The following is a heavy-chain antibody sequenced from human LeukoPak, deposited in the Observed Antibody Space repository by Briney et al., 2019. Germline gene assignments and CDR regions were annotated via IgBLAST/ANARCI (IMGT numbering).Heavy chain of an antibody. Sequence: GGSLRLSCVASGFTFTSSAMTWVRQAPGKGLEWVSVVGSTGGTTYYADSVKGRFTISRDNAKNTMILQMNNLRVEDTAVYYCAAVPGIIIAGYFASWGRGTLVAVSA. J-gene: IGHJ4*02. D-gene: IGHD3-10*02. CDR1: GFTFTSSA. CDR3: AAVPGIIIAGYFAS. CDR2: VGSTGGTT. V-gene: IGHV3-23*01.